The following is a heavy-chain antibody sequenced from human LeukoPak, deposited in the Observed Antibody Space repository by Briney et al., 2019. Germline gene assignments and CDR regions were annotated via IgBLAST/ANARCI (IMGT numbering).Heavy chain of an antibody. Sequence: ASVKVSCKASGYTFTSYGISWVRQAPGQGLEWMGWISAYNGNTNYAQKLQGRVTMTTDTSTSTAYMELRSLRSDDTAVYYCARAPYIGLKNEAFDIWGQGTMVTVSS. J-gene: IGHJ3*02. CDR3: ARAPYIGLKNEAFDI. CDR1: GYTFTSYG. CDR2: ISAYNGNT. D-gene: IGHD5-12*01. V-gene: IGHV1-18*01.